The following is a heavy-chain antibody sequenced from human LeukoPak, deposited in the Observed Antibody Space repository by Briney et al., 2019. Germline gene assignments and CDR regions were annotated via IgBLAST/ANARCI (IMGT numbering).Heavy chain of an antibody. Sequence: PGGSLRLSCAASGNYWMHWVRQAPGKGLEWVAVISYDGSNKYYADSVKGRFTISRDNSKNTLYLQMNSLRAEDTAVYYCAKEAEYCSGGSCYSLYYFDYWGQGTLVTVSS. CDR3: AKEAEYCSGGSCYSLYYFDY. CDR2: ISYDGSNK. V-gene: IGHV3-30*18. J-gene: IGHJ4*02. CDR1: GNYW. D-gene: IGHD2-15*01.